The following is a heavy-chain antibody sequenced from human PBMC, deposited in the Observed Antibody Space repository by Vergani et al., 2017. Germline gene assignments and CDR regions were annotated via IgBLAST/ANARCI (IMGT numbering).Heavy chain of an antibody. Sequence: QVQLVESGGGVVQPGGSLRLSCAVSGFIFSQYGMHWVRQAPGKGLEWVAFIRYDGYKNYYLDNVKGRFTISRDNSNNTLSLQMNNLRPDDTAVYYCAKDRGWEGGKTGVPEDWGQGTLVTVSS. D-gene: IGHD2-2*01. J-gene: IGHJ4*02. CDR2: IRYDGYKN. CDR1: GFIFSQYG. CDR3: AKDRGWEGGKTGVPED. V-gene: IGHV3-30*02.